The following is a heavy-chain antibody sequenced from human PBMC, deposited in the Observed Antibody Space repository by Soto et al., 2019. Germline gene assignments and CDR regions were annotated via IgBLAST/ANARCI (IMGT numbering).Heavy chain of an antibody. Sequence: EVQLLESGGGLVQPGGSLRLSCAASGFTFSNYNMNWVRQAPGKGLEWISYISSSSTTIYYADSVKGRFTISRDNAKNSLYLQMNSLRAEDTAMYYCAADTSGSHYNWYFDLWGRGTLVTVSS. CDR3: AADTSGSHYNWYFDL. CDR1: GFTFSNYN. CDR2: ISSSSTTI. V-gene: IGHV3-48*01. D-gene: IGHD3-22*01. J-gene: IGHJ2*01.